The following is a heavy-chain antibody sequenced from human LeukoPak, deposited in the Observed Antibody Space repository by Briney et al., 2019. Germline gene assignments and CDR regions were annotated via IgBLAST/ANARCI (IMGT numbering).Heavy chain of an antibody. D-gene: IGHD3-10*01. CDR3: AEEAYYGSGSYYNGRDY. CDR2: VSGSDENT. Sequence: SGGSLRLSCAASGFTLGNYGMSWFRQAPGKGLEWVSGVSGSDENTFYADAVKGRFTISRDNSKNTLYLQMNSLRAEDTAVYYCAEEAYYGSGSYYNGRDYWGQGTLVTVSS. V-gene: IGHV3-23*01. CDR1: GFTLGNYG. J-gene: IGHJ4*02.